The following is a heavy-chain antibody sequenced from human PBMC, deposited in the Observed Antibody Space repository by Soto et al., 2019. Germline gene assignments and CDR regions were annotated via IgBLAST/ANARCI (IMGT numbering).Heavy chain of an antibody. J-gene: IGHJ3*02. V-gene: IGHV4-39*01. CDR2: IYYTGST. Sequence: PSETLSLTCSVSGDSISNSRFYWAWIRQPPGEGLEWIGNIYYTGSTNYNPSLKSRVTISVDTSKNQFSLKLSSVTAADTAVYYCARLYGLDAFDIWGQGTMVTVSS. CDR3: ARLYGLDAFDI. D-gene: IGHD3-16*02. CDR1: GDSISNSRFY.